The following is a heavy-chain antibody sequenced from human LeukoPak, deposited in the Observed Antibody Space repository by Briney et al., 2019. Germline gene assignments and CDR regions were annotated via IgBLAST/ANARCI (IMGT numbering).Heavy chain of an antibody. Sequence: GGSLRLSCAASGFTFSYYWINWVRQAPGKGLEWVASIKQDGSEKYYVDSVKGRFTISRDNAKKSLYLQMNSLRAEDTAVYYCARGSSAGASLRHDYWGQGTLVTVSS. D-gene: IGHD1-26*01. V-gene: IGHV3-7*01. CDR1: GFTFSYYW. CDR2: IKQDGSEK. CDR3: ARGSSAGASLRHDY. J-gene: IGHJ4*02.